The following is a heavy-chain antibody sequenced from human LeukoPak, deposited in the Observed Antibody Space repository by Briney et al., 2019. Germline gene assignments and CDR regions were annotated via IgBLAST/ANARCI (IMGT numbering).Heavy chain of an antibody. Sequence: GGSLRLSCAASGFTFSSYAMNWVRQAAGRGVGVGSYNWPSWNTNLYAESWKGRFTISKDNGKNLPELEMDNPRARENWVSYIGPSGTTIYYADSVKGRFTISRDNAKNSLYLQMNSLRAEDTAVYYCAELGITMIGGVWGKGTTVTISS. CDR1: GFTFSSYA. CDR2: NWPSWNTN. D-gene: IGHD5-12*01. CDR3: GPSGTTIYYADSVKGRFTISRDNAKNSLYLQMNSLRAEDTAVYYCAELGITMIGGV. V-gene: IGHV3-48*03. J-gene: IGHJ6*04.